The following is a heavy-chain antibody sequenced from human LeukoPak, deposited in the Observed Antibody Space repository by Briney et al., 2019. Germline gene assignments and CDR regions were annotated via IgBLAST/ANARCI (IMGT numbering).Heavy chain of an antibody. J-gene: IGHJ4*02. CDR3: AKGGSSGWYADY. D-gene: IGHD6-19*01. Sequence: GGSLRLSCVASGFKFDDYAMHWVRQAPGKGLEWVSGVSWNSATIGYTDSVKGRFTISRDNAKNSLYLQMSSLRPEDMALYYCAKGGSSGWYADYWGQGTLVTVSS. CDR1: GFKFDDYA. V-gene: IGHV3-9*03. CDR2: VSWNSATI.